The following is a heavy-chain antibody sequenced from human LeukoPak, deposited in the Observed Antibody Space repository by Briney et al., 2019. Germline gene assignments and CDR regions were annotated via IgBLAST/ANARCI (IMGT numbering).Heavy chain of an antibody. J-gene: IGHJ4*02. Sequence: PGGSLRLSCAVSRFTFSNYWMSWVRQAPGKGLEWVANIRQHGSEKYYVDSVKGRSTISRDNAKNTLYLQMNSLRAEDTAVYYCARVIPGYYDSSGTTGFDYWGQGTLVTVSS. D-gene: IGHD3-22*01. CDR1: RFTFSNYW. V-gene: IGHV3-7*01. CDR3: ARVIPGYYDSSGTTGFDY. CDR2: IRQHGSEK.